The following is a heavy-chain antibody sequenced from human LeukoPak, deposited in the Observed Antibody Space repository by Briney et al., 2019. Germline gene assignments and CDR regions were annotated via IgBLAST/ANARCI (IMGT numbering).Heavy chain of an antibody. CDR1: GFTFSNYW. CDR3: ARVPVGATIDY. Sequence: PGGSLRLSCAASGFTFSNYWMSWVRQAPGKGLEWVAFIQFDGSNKYYADSVKGRFTISRDNSKNTLYLQMNSLRAEDTAVYYCARVPVGATIDYWGQGTLVTVSS. D-gene: IGHD1-26*01. CDR2: IQFDGSNK. J-gene: IGHJ4*02. V-gene: IGHV3-30*02.